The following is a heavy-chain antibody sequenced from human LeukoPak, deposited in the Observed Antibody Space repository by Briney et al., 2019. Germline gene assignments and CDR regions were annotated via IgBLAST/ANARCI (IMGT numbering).Heavy chain of an antibody. J-gene: IGHJ4*02. CDR1: GGTFSSYA. Sequence: SVKVSCKASGGTFSSYAISWVRQAPGQGLEWMGRIIPILGIANYAQKFQGRVTITADRSTSTAYMELSSLRSDDTAVYYCARARTVAGNTNPPDYWGQGTLVTVSS. CDR2: IIPILGIA. D-gene: IGHD6-19*01. V-gene: IGHV1-69*04. CDR3: ARARTVAGNTNPPDY.